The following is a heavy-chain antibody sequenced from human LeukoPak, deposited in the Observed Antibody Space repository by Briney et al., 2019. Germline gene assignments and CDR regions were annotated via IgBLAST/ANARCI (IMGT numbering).Heavy chain of an antibody. CDR3: AKVSQFGTVGQAARPFDY. J-gene: IGHJ4*02. CDR1: GFTFAAYA. V-gene: IGHV3-23*01. D-gene: IGHD6-6*01. Sequence: GGSLRLSCAASGFTFAAYAMGWVRQAPGEGLEWVSSISGGGEITFYADSVKGRFTISRDNSKNTVYLQMNSLKVEDTAVYYCAKVSQFGTVGQAARPFDYWGQGTLVTVSS. CDR2: ISGGGEIT.